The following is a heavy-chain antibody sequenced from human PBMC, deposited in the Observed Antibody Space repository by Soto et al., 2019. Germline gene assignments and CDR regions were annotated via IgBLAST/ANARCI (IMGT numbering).Heavy chain of an antibody. CDR3: ARDPTPWGRGDWFDP. CDR1: GFTFSSYS. Sequence: HPGGSLRLSCAASGFTFSSYSMNWVRQAPGKGLEWVSYISSSSSTIYYADSVKGRFTISRDNAKNSLYLQMNSLRDEDTAVYYCARDPTPWGRGDWFDPWGQGTLVTVSS. D-gene: IGHD7-27*01. J-gene: IGHJ5*02. V-gene: IGHV3-48*02. CDR2: ISSSSSTI.